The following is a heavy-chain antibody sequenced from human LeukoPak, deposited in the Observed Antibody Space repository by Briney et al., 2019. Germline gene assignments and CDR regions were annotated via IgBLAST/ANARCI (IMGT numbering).Heavy chain of an antibody. Sequence: ASVKVSCKVSGYALTELSMHWVRQAPGKGLEWMGGFDPEDGETIYAQKFQGRVTMTEDTSTDTAYMELSSLRSEDTAVYYCATVRVWFGELFSFDPWGQGTLVTVSS. CDR1: GYALTELS. D-gene: IGHD3-10*01. J-gene: IGHJ5*02. CDR2: FDPEDGET. V-gene: IGHV1-24*01. CDR3: ATVRVWFGELFSFDP.